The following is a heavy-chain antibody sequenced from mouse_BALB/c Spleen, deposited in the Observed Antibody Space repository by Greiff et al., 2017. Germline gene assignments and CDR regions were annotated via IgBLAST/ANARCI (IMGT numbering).Heavy chain of an antibody. D-gene: IGHD2-3*01. Sequence: EVQLQESGAELVKPGASVKLSCTASGFNIKDTYMHWVKQRPEQGLEWIGRIDPANGNTKYDPKFQGKATITADTSSNTAYLQLSSLTSEDTAVYYCAPIYDGSQGFAYWGQGTLVTVSA. CDR2: IDPANGNT. CDR3: APIYDGSQGFAY. J-gene: IGHJ3*01. V-gene: IGHV14-3*02. CDR1: GFNIKDTY.